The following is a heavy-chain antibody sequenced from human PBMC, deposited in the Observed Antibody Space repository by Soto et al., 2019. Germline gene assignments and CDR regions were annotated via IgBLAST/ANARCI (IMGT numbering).Heavy chain of an antibody. CDR1: GGSISSGGYY. D-gene: IGHD3-10*01. J-gene: IGHJ4*02. V-gene: IGHV4-31*03. Sequence: QVQLLESGPGLVKSSETLSLTCSISGGSISSGGYYWSWVRQRPGKGLEWIGYVYFNENTYYNPSLKTRVSISVGSYKSQFSLRLSSVTAADAAIYYCARQITMVRGIDFWGPGISVSVSS. CDR2: VYFNENT. CDR3: ARQITMVRGIDF.